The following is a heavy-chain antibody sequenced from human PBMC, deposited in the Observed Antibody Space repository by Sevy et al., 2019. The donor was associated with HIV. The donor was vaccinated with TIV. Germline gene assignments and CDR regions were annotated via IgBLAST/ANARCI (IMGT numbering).Heavy chain of an antibody. CDR1: GFTFDDYA. Sequence: GGSLRLSCAASGFTFDDYAMHWVRQAPGKGLEWVSLISWDGGSTYYADSVKGRFTISRDNSKNSLYLQMNSLRAEDTALYYCARISRNYYYGMDVWGQGTTVTVSS. V-gene: IGHV3-43D*04. J-gene: IGHJ6*02. CDR2: ISWDGGST. D-gene: IGHD2-2*01. CDR3: ARISRNYYYGMDV.